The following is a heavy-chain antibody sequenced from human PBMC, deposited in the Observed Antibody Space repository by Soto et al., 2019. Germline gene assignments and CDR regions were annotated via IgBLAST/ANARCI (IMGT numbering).Heavy chain of an antibody. D-gene: IGHD2-15*01. V-gene: IGHV3-48*03. CDR3: AIEPCSGGSCYSYYYYGMDV. J-gene: IGHJ6*02. CDR1: GFTFSSYE. Sequence: VGSLRLSCAASGFTFSSYEMNWVRQAPGKGLEWVSYISSSGSTIYYADSVKGRFTISRDNAKNSLYLQMNSLRAEDTAVYYCAIEPCSGGSCYSYYYYGMDVWGQGTTVTVSS. CDR2: ISSSGSTI.